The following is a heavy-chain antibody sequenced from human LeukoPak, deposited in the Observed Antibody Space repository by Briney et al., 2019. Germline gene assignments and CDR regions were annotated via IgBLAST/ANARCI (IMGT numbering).Heavy chain of an antibody. CDR3: ARSSGFFYYFDY. J-gene: IGHJ4*02. D-gene: IGHD3-22*01. V-gene: IGHV1-2*02. Sequence: ASVKVSCKASGYALTGYYFHWVRQARGQGLEWMGWINPNIGDTNYAEKFQGRVTLTRDTSINIAYMELSRLTSDDTAVYYCARSSGFFYYFDYWGQGTLVTVSS. CDR1: GYALTGYY. CDR2: INPNIGDT.